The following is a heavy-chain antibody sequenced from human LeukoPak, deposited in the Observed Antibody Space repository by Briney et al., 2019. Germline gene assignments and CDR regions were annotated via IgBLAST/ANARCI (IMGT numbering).Heavy chain of an antibody. J-gene: IGHJ4*02. D-gene: IGHD2-15*01. Sequence: SETLSLTCADSRYSTSSGYYSGWSRQPPGKGLEWIGSVYYDGSTYHNPSLKSRVTISVDMSKNQFFVKLSSVTAADTAVYYCKRAVAYGSATYSYGYWGQGTLVTVSS. V-gene: IGHV4-38-2*01. CDR2: VYYDGST. CDR3: KRAVAYGSATYSYGY. CDR1: RYSTSSGYY.